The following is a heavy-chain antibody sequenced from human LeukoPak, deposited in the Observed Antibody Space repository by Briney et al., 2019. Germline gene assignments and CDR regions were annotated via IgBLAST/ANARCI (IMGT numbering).Heavy chain of an antibody. CDR2: IYYSGST. CDR3: ARGDSSGYYSKWAFDY. Sequence: PSETLSLTCTVSGGSISSYYWSWIRQPPGKGLEWIGYIYYSGSTNYNPSLKSRVTISVDTSKNQFSLKLSSVTAADTAVYYCARGDSSGYYSKWAFDYWGQGTLVTVSS. J-gene: IGHJ4*02. D-gene: IGHD3-22*01. V-gene: IGHV4-59*01. CDR1: GGSISSYY.